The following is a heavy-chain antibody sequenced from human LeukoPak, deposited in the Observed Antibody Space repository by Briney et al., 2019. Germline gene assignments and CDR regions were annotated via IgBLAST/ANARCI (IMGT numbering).Heavy chain of an antibody. CDR1: GAALNTTSYY. D-gene: IGHD2-15*01. CDR3: ATQVVFSLDP. J-gene: IGHJ5*02. CDR2: VFYRGAT. Sequence: SETLSLTCSVSGAALNTTSYYWAWIRQPPGKGLEWIGSVFYRGATYYSPSLMGRVTISADTAKNQFSLKMTSVTAADTAVYYCATQVVFSLDPWGQGTLITVSS. V-gene: IGHV4-39*01.